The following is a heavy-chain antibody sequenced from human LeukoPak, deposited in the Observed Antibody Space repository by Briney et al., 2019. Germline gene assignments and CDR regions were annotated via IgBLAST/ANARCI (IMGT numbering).Heavy chain of an antibody. J-gene: IGHJ6*02. Sequence: SETLSLTCTVSGGSISSYYWIWIRQPPGKGLEWIGYTHYSGNTNYNPSLKSRVTISVDTSKNQLSLKLSSVTAADTAVYYCARVRKAAAGTVNYYYGMDVWGQGTTVTVSS. V-gene: IGHV4-59*01. D-gene: IGHD6-13*01. CDR3: ARVRKAAAGTVNYYYGMDV. CDR2: THYSGNT. CDR1: GGSISSYY.